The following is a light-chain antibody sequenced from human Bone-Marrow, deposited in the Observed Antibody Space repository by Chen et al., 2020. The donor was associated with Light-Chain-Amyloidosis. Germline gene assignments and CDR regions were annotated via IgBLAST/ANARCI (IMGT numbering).Light chain of an antibody. V-gene: IGLV3-21*02. CDR3: QVWDGSSDRPV. Sequence: SYVLTPPSSVSLGPGRPATLAGGGNNIGSTSVHWYQQTPGQAPLLVVYDDRDRPSGSPERLSGSNSGNTATLTISRVEAGDEADYYCQVWDGSSDRPVFGGGTKLTVL. CDR2: DDR. CDR1: NIGSTS. J-gene: IGLJ3*02.